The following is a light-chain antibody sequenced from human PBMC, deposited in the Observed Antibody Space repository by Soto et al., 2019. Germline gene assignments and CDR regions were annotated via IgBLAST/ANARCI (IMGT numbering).Light chain of an antibody. V-gene: IGLV2-23*01. J-gene: IGLJ2*01. CDR2: EGS. CDR1: NSDFAGYNF. Sequence: QSALTQPPSASGSPGQSVTISCTGTNSDFAGYNFVSWFQQHPGKAPRLIIYEGSKRPSGVSTRFSGSKSGNTASLTISGLQAEDEADYYCCSYARSNTLVVGGGTQLTVL. CDR3: CSYARSNTLV.